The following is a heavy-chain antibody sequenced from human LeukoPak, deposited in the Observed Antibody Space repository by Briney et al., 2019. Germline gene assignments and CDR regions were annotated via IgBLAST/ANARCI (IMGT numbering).Heavy chain of an antibody. D-gene: IGHD1-1*01. CDR2: IGTAGDT. CDR3: ARVNEGTFDY. CDR1: GFTFSSYD. V-gene: IGHV3-13*01. J-gene: IGHJ4*02. Sequence: GGSLRHSCAASGFTFSSYDMHWVRQATGKGLEWVSAIGTAGDTYYPGSVKSRFTISRENAKNSLYLQMNSLRAGDTAVYYCARVNEGTFDYWGQGTLVTVSS.